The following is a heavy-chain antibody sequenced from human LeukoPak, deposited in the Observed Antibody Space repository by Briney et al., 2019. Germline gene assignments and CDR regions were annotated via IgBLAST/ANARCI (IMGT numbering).Heavy chain of an antibody. CDR3: ARQMRAGAFDI. CDR1: GGSFSGYY. CDR2: INHSGST. Sequence: PSETLSLTCGVFGGSFSGYYWSWIRQPPGKGLEWIGEINHSGSTNYKSSLKSRVIISVDTSKNQFSLKLSSVTAADTAVYYCARQMRAGAFDIWGQGTMVTVSS. V-gene: IGHV4-34*01. J-gene: IGHJ3*02.